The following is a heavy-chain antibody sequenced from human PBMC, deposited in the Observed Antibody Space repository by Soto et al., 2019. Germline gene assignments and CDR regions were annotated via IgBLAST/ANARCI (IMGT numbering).Heavy chain of an antibody. CDR1: GFILTNYA. CDR2: IGGSGNSA. D-gene: IGHD5-12*01. V-gene: IGHV3-23*01. Sequence: GGSLRLPCTASGFILTNYAMNWFRQAPGKGLEWVSVIGGSGNSAYYAGSVQGRFTISRDNSKNTLSLQMSSLTADDTAIYYCVREGRGSFDFWGRGTMVTVSS. CDR3: VREGRGSFDF. J-gene: IGHJ3*01.